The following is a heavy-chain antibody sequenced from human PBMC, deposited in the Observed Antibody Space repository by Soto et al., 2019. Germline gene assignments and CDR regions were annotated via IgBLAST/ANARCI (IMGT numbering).Heavy chain of an antibody. D-gene: IGHD3-16*01. V-gene: IGHV2-5*02. Sequence: QITLKESGPTLVKPTQTLTLTCTFSGFSLSTSGVGVGWIRQPPGKALEWLALIYWDDDKRYSPSLKSRLTITQERSKNQVVLTMTNMHPVDTDTYYCAQRRTFYTPVDYWGQGTLVTVSS. CDR2: IYWDDDK. J-gene: IGHJ4*02. CDR3: AQRRTFYTPVDY. CDR1: GFSLSTSGVG.